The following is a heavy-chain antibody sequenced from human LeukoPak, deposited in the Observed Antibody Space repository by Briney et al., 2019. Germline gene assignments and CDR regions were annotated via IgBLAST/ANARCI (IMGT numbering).Heavy chain of an antibody. Sequence: ASVKVSCKAFGYTFTSNYMHWVRQAPGQGPEWMGWISPYTGNTKYAQKFQGRVTMTTSTSTSIVYMELRSLRSDDTAVYFCAREGGTWVPFDYWGQGTLVTVSS. J-gene: IGHJ4*02. CDR1: GYTFTSNY. D-gene: IGHD1-1*01. CDR3: AREGGTWVPFDY. V-gene: IGHV1-18*04. CDR2: ISPYTGNT.